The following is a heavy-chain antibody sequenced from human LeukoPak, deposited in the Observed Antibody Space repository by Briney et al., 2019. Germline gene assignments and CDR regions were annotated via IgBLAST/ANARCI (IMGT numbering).Heavy chain of an antibody. V-gene: IGHV3-30-3*01. CDR3: ARTVFGAYNWFDP. Sequence: GGSLRLSCAASGFTFSSYAMHWVRQAPGKGLEWVAVISYDGSNKYYADSVKGRFTISRDNAKSSLYLQMNSLRVEDTAVYYCARTVFGAYNWFDPWGQGALVTVSS. D-gene: IGHD3-3*01. J-gene: IGHJ5*02. CDR1: GFTFSSYA. CDR2: ISYDGSNK.